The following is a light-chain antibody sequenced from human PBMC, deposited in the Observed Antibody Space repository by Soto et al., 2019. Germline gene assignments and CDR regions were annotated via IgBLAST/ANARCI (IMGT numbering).Light chain of an antibody. J-gene: IGLJ1*01. Sequence: QAVVTQPPSASGSPGQSVTISCTGTSSDVGGYNYVSWYQQHPGKAPKLMIYEVSKRPSGVPDRFSGSKSGNTASLTVSGLQAEDEAHYYCSSYAGSNNFVFGTGTKLTVL. CDR1: SSDVGGYNY. CDR2: EVS. V-gene: IGLV2-8*01. CDR3: SSYAGSNNFV.